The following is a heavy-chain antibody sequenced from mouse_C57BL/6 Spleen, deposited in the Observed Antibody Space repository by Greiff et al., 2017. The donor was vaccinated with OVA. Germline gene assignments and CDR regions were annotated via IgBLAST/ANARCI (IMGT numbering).Heavy chain of an antibody. J-gene: IGHJ3*01. Sequence: VQLQQPGAELVMPGASVKLSCKASGYTFTSYWMHWVKQRPGQGLEWIGEIDPSDSYTNYNQKFKGKSTVTVDKSSSTAYMQLSSLTSEDSAVYYCATYRTWFADWGQGTLVTVSA. CDR2: IDPSDSYT. CDR3: ATYRTWFAD. V-gene: IGHV1-69*01. CDR1: GYTFTSYW. D-gene: IGHD1-3*01.